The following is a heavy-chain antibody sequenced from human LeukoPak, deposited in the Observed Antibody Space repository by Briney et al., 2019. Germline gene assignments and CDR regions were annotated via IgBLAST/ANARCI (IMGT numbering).Heavy chain of an antibody. Sequence: GGPLRLSCAASGYTFTSYGISWVRQAPGQGLEWMGWISAYNGNTNYAQKLQGRVTMTTDTSTSTAYMELRSLRSDDTAVYYCARDSDFGGRFLEWSSYWGQGTLVTVSS. J-gene: IGHJ4*02. D-gene: IGHD3-3*01. CDR3: ARDSDFGGRFLEWSSY. V-gene: IGHV1-18*01. CDR1: GYTFTSYG. CDR2: ISAYNGNT.